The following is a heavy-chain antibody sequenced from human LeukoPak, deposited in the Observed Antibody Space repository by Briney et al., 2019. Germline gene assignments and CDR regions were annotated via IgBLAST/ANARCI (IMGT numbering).Heavy chain of an antibody. CDR1: GFTFSSYA. J-gene: IGHJ1*01. D-gene: IGHD6-13*01. CDR3: AKKGSAGTSAEYFQH. V-gene: IGHV3-23*01. Sequence: GGSLRLSCAASGFTFSSYAMSWVRQAPGKGLEWVSAISGSGGSTYYADSAKGRFTISRDNSKNTLYLQMNSLRAEDTAVYNCAKKGSAGTSAEYFQHWGQGTLVIVSS. CDR2: ISGSGGST.